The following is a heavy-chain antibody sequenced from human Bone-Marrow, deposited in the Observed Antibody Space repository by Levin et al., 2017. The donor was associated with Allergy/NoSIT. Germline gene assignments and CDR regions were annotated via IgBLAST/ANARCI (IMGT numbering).Heavy chain of an antibody. CDR3: TRGKAARPGY. J-gene: IGHJ4*02. CDR2: IFHSRSA. D-gene: IGHD6-6*01. V-gene: IGHV4-59*01. CDR1: GDSILDSY. Sequence: SQTLSLTCTASGDSILDSYWSWIRQPPGKGLEWIGYIFHSRSANYSPSLKGRVTMPVDTSKNHISLELDSVTPADTAIYYCTRGKAARPGYWGQGILVTVSS.